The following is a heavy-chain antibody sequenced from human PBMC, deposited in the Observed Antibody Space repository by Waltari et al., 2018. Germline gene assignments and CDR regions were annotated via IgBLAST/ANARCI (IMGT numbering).Heavy chain of an antibody. CDR1: GYTFTGYY. V-gene: IGHV1-2*02. Sequence: QVQLVQSGAEVKKPGASVKVSCKASGYTFTGYYMHWVRKATGQGLEWMGWINPNSGGTNYAQKFQGRVTMTRDTSISTAYMELSRLRSDDTAVYYCAREMSRITMVRGVIIGYWGQGTLVTVSS. CDR3: AREMSRITMVRGVIIGY. D-gene: IGHD3-10*01. CDR2: INPNSGGT. J-gene: IGHJ4*02.